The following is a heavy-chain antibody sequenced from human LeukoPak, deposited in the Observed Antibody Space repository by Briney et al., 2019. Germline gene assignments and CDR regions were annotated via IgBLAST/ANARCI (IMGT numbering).Heavy chain of an antibody. CDR2: INHSGST. Sequence: SETLSLTCAVCGGSLSGYYWSWIRQPPGKGLEWIGEINHSGSTNYNPSLKSRVTISVDTSKNQFSLKLSSVTAADTAVYYCARGRNSHPYYYYYMDVWGKGTTVTVSS. CDR1: GGSLSGYY. D-gene: IGHD4-23*01. CDR3: ARGRNSHPYYYYYMDV. J-gene: IGHJ6*03. V-gene: IGHV4-34*01.